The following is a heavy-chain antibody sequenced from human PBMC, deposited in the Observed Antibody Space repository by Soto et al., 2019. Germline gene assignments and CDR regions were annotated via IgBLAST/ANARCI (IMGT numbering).Heavy chain of an antibody. CDR2: INHSGST. CDR1: GGSFSGYY. J-gene: IGHJ6*02. CDR3: ARGRGIVVPAAPIPYYYYGMDV. V-gene: IGHV4-34*01. Sequence: SETLSLTCAVYGGSFSGYYWSWIRQPPGKGLEWIGEINHSGSTNYNPSLKSRVTISVDTSRNQFSLKLSSVTAADTAVYYCARGRGIVVPAAPIPYYYYGMDVWGQGTTVTVSS. D-gene: IGHD2-2*01.